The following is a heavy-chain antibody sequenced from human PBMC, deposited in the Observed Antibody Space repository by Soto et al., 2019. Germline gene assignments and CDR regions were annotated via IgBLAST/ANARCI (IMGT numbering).Heavy chain of an antibody. CDR1: GYTFSDYY. Sequence: ASVKVSCKASGYTFSDYYIHWVRQAPGQGLEWMGWINPNSGGTKYAPKFQGGGTMTRDTSITTAYMELSRLRSGDTAVYYCAREPATAKPEGVDFWGQGTLVTVSS. J-gene: IGHJ4*02. D-gene: IGHD1-1*01. V-gene: IGHV1-2*02. CDR2: INPNSGGT. CDR3: AREPATAKPEGVDF.